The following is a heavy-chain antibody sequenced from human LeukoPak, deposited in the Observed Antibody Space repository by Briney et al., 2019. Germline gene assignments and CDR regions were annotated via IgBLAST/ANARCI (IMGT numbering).Heavy chain of an antibody. CDR1: GYTFIDYY. CDR2: INPNTGGT. Sequence: GASVKVSCKASGYTFIDYYVHWVRQAPGQGLDWMGYINPNTGGTNFAQKFQGWVTMTRDTSISTAYMELSRLKSDDTAVYYCATDGGTRGAVAGYFDYWGQGTLVTVSS. J-gene: IGHJ4*02. D-gene: IGHD6-19*01. CDR3: ATDGGTRGAVAGYFDY. V-gene: IGHV1-2*04.